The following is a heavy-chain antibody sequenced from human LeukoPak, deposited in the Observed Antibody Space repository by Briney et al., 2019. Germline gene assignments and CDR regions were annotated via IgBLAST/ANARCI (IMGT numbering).Heavy chain of an antibody. V-gene: IGHV3-23*01. CDR1: GFTFSNYG. D-gene: IGHD3-22*01. CDR3: ARVRDYYDSRGYYFEYFDH. Sequence: PGGSLRLSCAASGFTFSNYGMSWVRQAPGKGLEWVSAIRGSGNGGTTYYADSVKGRFTISRDNSKNTLYLQMNSLRAEDTAVYYCARVRDYYDSRGYYFEYFDHWGQGTLVTVSS. J-gene: IGHJ1*01. CDR2: IRGSGNGGTT.